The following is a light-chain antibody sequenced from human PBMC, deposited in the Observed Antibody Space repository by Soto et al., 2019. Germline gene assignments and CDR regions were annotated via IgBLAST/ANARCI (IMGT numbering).Light chain of an antibody. CDR2: GNS. J-gene: IGLJ1*01. Sequence: QSVLTQPPSVSAAPGQRVTISSTGSSSNIGAGYDVHWYQQLPGTAPKLLIYGNSNRPSGVPDRFSGSKSGTSASLAITGLQAEDEADYYCQSYDSSLSGSYVFGTGTKVTVL. CDR1: SSNIGAGYD. V-gene: IGLV1-40*01. CDR3: QSYDSSLSGSYV.